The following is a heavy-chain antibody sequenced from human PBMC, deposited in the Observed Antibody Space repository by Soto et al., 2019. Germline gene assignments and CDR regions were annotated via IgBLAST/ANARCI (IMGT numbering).Heavy chain of an antibody. J-gene: IGHJ5*02. D-gene: IGHD2-2*01. CDR2: MNPNSGNT. CDR1: GYTFTSYD. Sequence: QVQLVQSGAEVKKPGASVKVSCKASGYTFTSYDINWVRQATGQGLEWMGWMNPNSGNTGYAQKFQGRVTMTRNTSISTAYMELSSLRSEDTAVYYCARGQDCISTSGYVWFDPWGQGTLVTVSS. V-gene: IGHV1-8*01. CDR3: ARGQDCISTSGYVWFDP.